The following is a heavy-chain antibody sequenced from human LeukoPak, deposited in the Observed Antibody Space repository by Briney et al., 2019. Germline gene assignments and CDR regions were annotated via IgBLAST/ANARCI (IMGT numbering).Heavy chain of an antibody. Sequence: GGSLRLSCAAPGFTFSSYGMHWVRQAPGKGLEWVAYIQYDGSNEQYAHSVKGRFRISRDSSKNILYLQMNSLRAEDTAVYYCARVRRWTDYFDYWGQGTLVTVSS. J-gene: IGHJ4*02. CDR2: IQYDGSNE. CDR1: GFTFSSYG. D-gene: IGHD4-23*01. CDR3: ARVRRWTDYFDY. V-gene: IGHV3-30*02.